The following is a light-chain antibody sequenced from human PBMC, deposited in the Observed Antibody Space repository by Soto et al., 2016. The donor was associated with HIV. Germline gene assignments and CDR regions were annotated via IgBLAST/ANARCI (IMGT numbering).Light chain of an antibody. J-gene: IGKJ4*01. CDR2: AAS. Sequence: IQMTQSPSSLSASVGDRVTITCRASQGISNYLAWYQQKPGKVPKLLIYAASTLQSGVPSRFSGSGSGTDFTLTITSLQPEDVATYYCQKYNDARALIFGGGTKVEI. CDR3: QKYNDARALI. V-gene: IGKV1-27*01. CDR1: QGISNY.